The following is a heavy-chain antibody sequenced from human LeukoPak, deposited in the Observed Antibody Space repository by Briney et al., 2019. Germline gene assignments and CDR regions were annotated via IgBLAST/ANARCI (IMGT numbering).Heavy chain of an antibody. J-gene: IGHJ6*03. CDR3: ARDECSGGSCYTGDYYYYMDV. CDR1: GGTFTSYA. V-gene: IGHV1-69*05. Sequence: ASVKVSCKASGGTFTSYAISWVRQAPGQGLEWMGRIIPIFGTANYAQKFQGRVTITTDESTSTASMELSSLRSEDTAVYYCARDECSGGSCYTGDYYYYMDVWGKGTTVTVSS. D-gene: IGHD2-15*01. CDR2: IIPIFGTA.